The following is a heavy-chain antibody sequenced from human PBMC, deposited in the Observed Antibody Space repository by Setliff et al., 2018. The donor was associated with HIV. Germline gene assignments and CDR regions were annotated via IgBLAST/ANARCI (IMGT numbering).Heavy chain of an antibody. D-gene: IGHD2-8*01. CDR1: GGSISSSTYY. CDR2: IFYTGNT. Sequence: PSETLSLTCSVSGGSISSSTYYWGWIRQPPGKGLEWIGDIFYTGNTYYNPSLKSRVAISVDTSENQFSLKLNSVTAADTAVYYCARRGRDGVLIVFATGFDPWGQGTRVTVSS. V-gene: IGHV4-39*01. CDR3: ARRGRDGVLIVFATGFDP. J-gene: IGHJ5*02.